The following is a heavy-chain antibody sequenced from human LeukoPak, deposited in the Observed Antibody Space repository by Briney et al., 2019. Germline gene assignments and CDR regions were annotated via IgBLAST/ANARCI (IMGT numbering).Heavy chain of an antibody. J-gene: IGHJ4*02. CDR2: IKQDGSEK. CDR3: ARGPPSRDSYYYDASGFLDY. D-gene: IGHD3-22*01. Sequence: GGSLRLSCAASAFSFSNYWMNWVRQAPGKGLEWVANIKQDGSEKYYVASVKGRFTISRDNAKDSLSLQMNILRAEDTAVYYCARGPPSRDSYYYDASGFLDYWGQGTLVTVSS. CDR1: AFSFSNYW. V-gene: IGHV3-7*01.